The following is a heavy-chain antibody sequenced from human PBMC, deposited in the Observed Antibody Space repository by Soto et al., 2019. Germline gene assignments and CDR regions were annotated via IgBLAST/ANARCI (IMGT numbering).Heavy chain of an antibody. Sequence: SETLSLTCTVSGGSISSYYWSWIRQPAGKGLEWIRRIYTSGSTNYNPSLKSRVTMSVDTSKNPFSLKLSSVTAADTAVYYCARDPRPGYSSSTRCPHPKHWFDPWGQGTMVTVS. CDR3: ARDPRPGYSSSTRCPHPKHWFDP. J-gene: IGHJ5*02. V-gene: IGHV4-4*07. CDR1: GGSISSYY. CDR2: IYTSGST. D-gene: IGHD2-2*01.